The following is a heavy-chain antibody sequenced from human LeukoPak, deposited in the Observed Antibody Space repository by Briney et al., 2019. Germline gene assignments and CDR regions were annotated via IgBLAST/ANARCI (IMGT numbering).Heavy chain of an antibody. J-gene: IGHJ4*02. Sequence: GASVKVSCKASGYTFTSYDINWVRQATGQGLEWMGWMNPNSGNTGYAQKFQGRVTMTRNTSISTAYMELSSLRSDDTAVYYCARDRVTIFGVVMADYWGQGTLVTVSS. V-gene: IGHV1-8*01. CDR1: GYTFTSYD. CDR2: MNPNSGNT. CDR3: ARDRVTIFGVVMADY. D-gene: IGHD3-3*01.